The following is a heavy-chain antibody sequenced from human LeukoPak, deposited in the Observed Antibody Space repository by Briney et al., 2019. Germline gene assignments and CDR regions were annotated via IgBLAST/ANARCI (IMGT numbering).Heavy chain of an antibody. CDR2: IYYSGST. CDR1: GGSISSYY. J-gene: IGHJ3*02. D-gene: IGHD2-15*01. Sequence: SETLSLTCTVSGGSISSYYWSRIRQPPGKGLEWIGYIYYSGSTNYNPSLKSRVTISVDTSKNQFSLKLSSVTAADTAVYYCATRVGYCSGGSCALTFDIWGQGTMVTVSS. CDR3: ATRVGYCSGGSCALTFDI. V-gene: IGHV4-59*08.